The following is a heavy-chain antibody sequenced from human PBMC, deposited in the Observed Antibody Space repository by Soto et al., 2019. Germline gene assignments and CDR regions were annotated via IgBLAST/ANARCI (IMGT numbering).Heavy chain of an antibody. CDR2: IKQDGSEK. CDR1: GFTFSSYW. D-gene: IGHD2-15*01. J-gene: IGHJ4*02. V-gene: IGHV3-7*01. Sequence: GGSLRLSCAASGFTFSSYWMSWVRQAPGKGLEWVANIKQDGSEKYYVDSVKGRFTISRDNAKNSLYLQMNSLRAEDTAVYYCARERVAATPQAIYSNYFDYWGQGTLVTVSS. CDR3: ARERVAATPQAIYSNYFDY.